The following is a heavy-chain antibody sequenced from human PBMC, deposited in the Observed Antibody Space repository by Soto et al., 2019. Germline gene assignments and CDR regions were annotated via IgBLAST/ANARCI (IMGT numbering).Heavy chain of an antibody. CDR3: ARLVVPHIVVVVAATPGFDY. V-gene: IGHV4-39*01. Sequence: QLQLQESGPGLVKPSETLSLTCTVSGGSISSSSYYWGWIRQPPGKGLEWIGSIYYSGSTYYNPSLKSRVTISVDTSKNQFSLKLSPVTAADTAVYYCARLVVPHIVVVVAATPGFDYWGQGTLVTVSS. J-gene: IGHJ4*02. CDR2: IYYSGST. D-gene: IGHD2-15*01. CDR1: GGSISSSSYY.